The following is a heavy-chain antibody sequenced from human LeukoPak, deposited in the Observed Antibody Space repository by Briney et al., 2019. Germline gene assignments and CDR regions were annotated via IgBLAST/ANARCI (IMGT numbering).Heavy chain of an antibody. Sequence: GGSLRLSCAASGFTVSSNYMSWVRQVPGMGLEGVSVIYRGGSGGGGGTTNYADFVEGRFAISRDNSKNTLFLQMNSLRAEDTAVYYCARTDSNRAFDLWGQGTMVTVSS. CDR2: VIYRGGSGGGGGTT. V-gene: IGHV3/OR16-9*01. CDR3: ARTDSNRAFDL. J-gene: IGHJ3*01. D-gene: IGHD3/OR15-3a*01. CDR1: GFTVSSNY.